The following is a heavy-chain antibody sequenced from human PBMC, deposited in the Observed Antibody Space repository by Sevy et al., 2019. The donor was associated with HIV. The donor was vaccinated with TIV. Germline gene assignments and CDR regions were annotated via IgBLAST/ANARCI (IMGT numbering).Heavy chain of an antibody. V-gene: IGHV3-11*01. Sequence: GGSLRLSCAASGFIFSDYYMSWIRQAPGKGLECISYIGSGASTIFYADSVKGRFTISRDNAKNSLYLQMNSLRADDTAVYYCAREDWNDVIDYWGQGTLVTVS. CDR1: GFIFSDYY. CDR2: IGSGASTI. J-gene: IGHJ4*02. D-gene: IGHD1-1*01. CDR3: AREDWNDVIDY.